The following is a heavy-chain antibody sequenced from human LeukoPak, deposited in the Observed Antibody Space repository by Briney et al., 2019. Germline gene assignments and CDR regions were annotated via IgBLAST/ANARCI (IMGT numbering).Heavy chain of an antibody. Sequence: GGSLRLSCAASGFTVSSNYMSWVRQAPGKGLEWVSVIYSGGSTYYADSVKGRFTISRDNPKNTLYLQMNSLRAEDTAVYYCAREMATIRYFDYWGQGTLVTVSS. J-gene: IGHJ4*02. CDR2: IYSGGST. D-gene: IGHD5-24*01. CDR3: AREMATIRYFDY. CDR1: GFTVSSNY. V-gene: IGHV3-53*01.